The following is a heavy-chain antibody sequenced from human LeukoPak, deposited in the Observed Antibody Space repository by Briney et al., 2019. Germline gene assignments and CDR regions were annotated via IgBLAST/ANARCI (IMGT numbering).Heavy chain of an antibody. V-gene: IGHV1-2*02. J-gene: IGHJ4*02. CDR2: INPNSGGT. Sequence: ASVKVSCEASGYTFTGYYMHWVRQAPGQGLEWMGWINPNSGGTNYAQKFQGRVTMTRDTSISTAYMELSRLRSDDTAVYYCARGPKYTFGGVIVPFDYWGQGTLVTVSS. CDR1: GYTFTGYY. CDR3: ARGPKYTFGGVIVPFDY. D-gene: IGHD3-16*02.